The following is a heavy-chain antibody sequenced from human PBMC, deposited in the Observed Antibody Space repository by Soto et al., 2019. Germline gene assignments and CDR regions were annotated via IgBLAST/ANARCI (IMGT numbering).Heavy chain of an antibody. J-gene: IGHJ3*01. V-gene: IGHV1-69*01. CDR1: GGIFGSHG. CDR2: FSPLFRTF. CDR3: VRDRRIYYSDPHDEFVASDYEV. Sequence: QVQLIQSEAEVKKPGSSVRVSCTASGGIFGSHGFSWVRQAPGQRLEWWGGFSPLFRTFIYTKKFQARVRIAADESTNTVYLDLSSLTSEDTAVYYCVRDRRIYYSDPHDEFVASDYEVWGQGTMVSVSS. D-gene: IGHD3-22*01.